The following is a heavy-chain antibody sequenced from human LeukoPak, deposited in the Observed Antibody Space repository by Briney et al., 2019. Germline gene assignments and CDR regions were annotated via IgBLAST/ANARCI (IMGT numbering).Heavy chain of an antibody. CDR2: ISSSSSYI. D-gene: IGHD4-17*01. Sequence: GGSLRLSCAASGFTFSSYSMNWVRQAPGKGLEWVSSISSSSSYIYYADSVKGRFTISRDNSKNTLYLQMNSLRAEDTAVYYCAKSFGRGDYAVIDYWGQGTLVTVSS. CDR1: GFTFSSYS. V-gene: IGHV3-21*01. CDR3: AKSFGRGDYAVIDY. J-gene: IGHJ4*02.